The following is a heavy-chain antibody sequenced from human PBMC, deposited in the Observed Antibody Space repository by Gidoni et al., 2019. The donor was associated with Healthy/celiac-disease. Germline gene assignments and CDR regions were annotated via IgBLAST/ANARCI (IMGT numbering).Heavy chain of an antibody. CDR2: IYYSGGT. V-gene: IGHV4-61*01. CDR1: GGSVSSGSYY. D-gene: IGHD1-26*01. Sequence: QVQLQESGPGLVKPSETLSLTCTVPGGSVSSGSYYWSWIRQPPGKGLEWFGYIYYSGGTHSTPSLKSRVTISLDTSKTQFPLKLSSVPAGDTAVYYCARGGEGWELLGGFDPWGQGTLVTVSS. CDR3: ARGGEGWELLGGFDP. J-gene: IGHJ5*02.